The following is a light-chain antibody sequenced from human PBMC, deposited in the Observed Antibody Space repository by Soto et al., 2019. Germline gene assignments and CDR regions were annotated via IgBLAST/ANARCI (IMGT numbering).Light chain of an antibody. CDR1: QSVSSY. Sequence: EILLTQSPATLSLSPGERANLSCRASQSVSSYLAWYHQKPGQAPRLLIYDASNRPTGIPARFSGSGSGTAVTLPISSREPEDVSVYYCQQRSNWPPGYTFGQGTKLEIK. J-gene: IGKJ2*01. V-gene: IGKV3-11*01. CDR2: DAS. CDR3: QQRSNWPPGYT.